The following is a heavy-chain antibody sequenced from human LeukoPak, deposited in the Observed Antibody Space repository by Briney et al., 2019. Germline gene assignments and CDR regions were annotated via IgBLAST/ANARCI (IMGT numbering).Heavy chain of an antibody. J-gene: IGHJ6*03. D-gene: IGHD3-10*01. CDR3: ARVPGGSGSYYNVDARDYYMDV. CDR1: GYTFTAYY. Sequence: SVKVSCKASGYTFTAYYMHWVRQAPGQGLEWMGGIIPIFGTANYAQKFQGRVTITADESTSTAYMELSSLRSEDTAVYYCARVPGGSGSYYNVDARDYYMDVWGKGTTVTISS. V-gene: IGHV1-69*13. CDR2: IIPIFGTA.